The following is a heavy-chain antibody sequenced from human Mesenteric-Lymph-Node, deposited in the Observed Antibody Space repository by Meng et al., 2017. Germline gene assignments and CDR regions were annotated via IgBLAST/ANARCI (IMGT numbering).Heavy chain of an antibody. J-gene: IGHJ4*02. CDR1: GYTFTSYG. CDR2: ISAYNGNT. Sequence: ASVKVSCKASGYTFTSYGISWVRQAPGQGLEWMGWISAYNGNTNYAQKFQGRVTMTTDTSTSAAYIEVRTLRSDDTAVYYCARGGVGSSGWYIYFDYWGQGTLVTVSS. CDR3: ARGGVGSSGWYIYFDY. D-gene: IGHD6-19*01. V-gene: IGHV1-18*01.